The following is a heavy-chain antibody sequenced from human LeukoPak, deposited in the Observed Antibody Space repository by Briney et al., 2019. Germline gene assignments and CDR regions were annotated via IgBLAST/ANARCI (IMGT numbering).Heavy chain of an antibody. Sequence: GGSLRLSCAASRFIFSSYDMHWVRQAPGKGLEWVAAISYHGRNKYYADSVKGRFTISRDNSENTLYLQMNSLRPEDTAVYYCAKGDGYSGSGSEKRGLDYWGQGTLVPVAS. CDR2: ISYHGRNK. CDR3: AKGDGYSGSGSEKRGLDY. D-gene: IGHD3-10*01. CDR1: RFIFSSYD. J-gene: IGHJ4*02. V-gene: IGHV3-30*18.